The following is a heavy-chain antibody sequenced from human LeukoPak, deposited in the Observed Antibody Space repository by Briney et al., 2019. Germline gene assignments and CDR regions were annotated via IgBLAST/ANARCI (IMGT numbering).Heavy chain of an antibody. Sequence: SETLSLTCAVYGGSFSGYYWSWIRQPPGKGLEWIGEINHSGSTNYNPSLKSRVTISVDTSKNQFSLKLSSVTAADTAVYYCARLLAARSKVSWGRGTLVTVSS. D-gene: IGHD6-6*01. CDR2: INHSGST. CDR3: ARLLAARSKVS. V-gene: IGHV4-34*01. CDR1: GGSFSGYY. J-gene: IGHJ5*02.